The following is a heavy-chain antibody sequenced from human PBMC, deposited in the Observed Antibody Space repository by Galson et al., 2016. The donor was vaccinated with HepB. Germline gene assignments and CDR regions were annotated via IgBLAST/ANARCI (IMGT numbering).Heavy chain of an antibody. CDR1: NFTFSDYP. D-gene: IGHD4-23*01. Sequence: SLRLSCAASNFTFSDYPMTWIRQAPGKGLEWLSYISSDGTVIYYADAVKGRFSISRDDASHSLHLQMNSLRAEDTAIYYWARKKPLECYGGSCFYYFGMDVWGKGTTVIVSS. V-gene: IGHV3-11*01. J-gene: IGHJ6*04. CDR3: ARKKPLECYGGSCFYYFGMDV. CDR2: ISSDGTVI.